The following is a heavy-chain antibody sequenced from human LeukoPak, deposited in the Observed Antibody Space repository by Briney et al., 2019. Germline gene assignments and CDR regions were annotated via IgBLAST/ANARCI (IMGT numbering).Heavy chain of an antibody. D-gene: IGHD3-10*01. CDR2: INPSGGST. J-gene: IGHJ4*02. V-gene: IGHV1-46*01. CDR1: GYTFTSYY. Sequence: ASVKVSCKASGYTFTSYYMHWVRQAPGQGLEWMGIINPSGGSTSYAQKFQGRVTMTRDTSTSTVYMELSSLRSEDTAVYYCARDITMVRGVTNFDYWGQGTLATVSS. CDR3: ARDITMVRGVTNFDY.